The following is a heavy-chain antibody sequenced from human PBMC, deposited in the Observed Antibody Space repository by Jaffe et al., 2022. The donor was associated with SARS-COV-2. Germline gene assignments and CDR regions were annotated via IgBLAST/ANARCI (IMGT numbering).Heavy chain of an antibody. D-gene: IGHD3-22*01. CDR2: ISSSGITK. CDR1: GFNLNRYE. CDR3: ARDPDSRSPLGWYFDL. V-gene: IGHV3-48*03. Sequence: EVQLVESGGGLVHPGGSLRLSCAASGFNLNRYEMNWVRQAPGKGLEWVSYISSSGITKFYADSVKGRFTISRDNAKNSLYLQMDSLRAEDTAVYYCARDPDSRSPLGWYFDLWGRGTLVTVSS. J-gene: IGHJ2*01.